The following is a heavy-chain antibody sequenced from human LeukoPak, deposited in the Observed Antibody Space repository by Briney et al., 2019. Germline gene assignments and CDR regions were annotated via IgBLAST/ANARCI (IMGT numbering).Heavy chain of an antibody. CDR3: ARYDSRGSASTRFDY. Sequence: PSETLSLTCAVSGYSLGKNYYWGWIRRSPGKGLEWIGRIYGRASTSYNPSLMNRVTMSVDTSKNHFSLQLTSVTAADTAVYYCARYDSRGSASTRFDYWGPGILVTVSS. CDR2: IYGRAST. J-gene: IGHJ4*02. V-gene: IGHV4-38-2*01. D-gene: IGHD3-16*01. CDR1: GYSLGKNYY.